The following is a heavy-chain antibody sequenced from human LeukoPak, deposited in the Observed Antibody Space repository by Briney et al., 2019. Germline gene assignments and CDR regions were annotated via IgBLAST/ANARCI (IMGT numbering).Heavy chain of an antibody. V-gene: IGHV1-69*01. CDR3: ARDDITMVRGVRENWFDL. J-gene: IGHJ5*02. Sequence: SVKVSCKASGATFSSYAITWVRQAPGQGLEWMGGIIPIFGTANYAQKFLGRVTITADESTSTAYMELSSLRSEDTAVYYCARDDITMVRGVRENWFDLWGQGTLVTVSS. CDR1: GATFSSYA. CDR2: IIPIFGTA. D-gene: IGHD3-10*01.